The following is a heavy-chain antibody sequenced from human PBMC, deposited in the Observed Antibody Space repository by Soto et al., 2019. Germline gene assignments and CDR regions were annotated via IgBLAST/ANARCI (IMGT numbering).Heavy chain of an antibody. CDR2: ISAYNGNT. Sequence: ASVKVSCKASGYTFTSCGISWVRQAPGQGLEWMGWISAYNGNTNYAQKLQGRVTMTTDTSTSTAYMELRSLRSDDTAVYYCARDWHYYDSSGYHAFDIWGQGTMVTVSS. J-gene: IGHJ3*02. D-gene: IGHD3-22*01. V-gene: IGHV1-18*01. CDR3: ARDWHYYDSSGYHAFDI. CDR1: GYTFTSCG.